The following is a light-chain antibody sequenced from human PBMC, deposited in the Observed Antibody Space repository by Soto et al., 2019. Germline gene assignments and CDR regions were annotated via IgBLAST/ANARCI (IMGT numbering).Light chain of an antibody. CDR1: QGSRKD. J-gene: IGKJ1*01. CDR3: LLDYNHART. V-gene: IGKV1-6*01. CDR2: AAS. Sequence: AIQMTQSPSSLSASVGDRGTITCRASQGSRKDLGWYHQKPEKAPKLLIYAASSLQSGFPSRFSGRASGTVLTLVIGCLQPEDYATYYCLLDYNHARTFGQGNKVDIK.